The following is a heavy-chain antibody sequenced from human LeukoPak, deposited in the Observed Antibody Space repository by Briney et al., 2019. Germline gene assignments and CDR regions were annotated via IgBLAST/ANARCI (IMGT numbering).Heavy chain of an antibody. V-gene: IGHV1-8*03. CDR1: GYTFTNYD. CDR2: MNPNSGNT. CDR3: ARDLSGSQRGGYFDY. J-gene: IGHJ4*02. D-gene: IGHD1-26*01. Sequence: ASVKVSCKASGYTFTNYDINWVRQATGQGLEWMGWMNPNSGNTGFAQKFQGRVTITRNTSITTAYMELSSLRSEDTGVYYCARDLSGSQRGGYFDYWGQGTLVTVSS.